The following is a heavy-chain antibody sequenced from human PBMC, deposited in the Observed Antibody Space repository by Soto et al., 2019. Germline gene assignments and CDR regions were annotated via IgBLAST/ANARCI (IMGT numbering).Heavy chain of an antibody. CDR3: ARWSDYGDYYRYRMDV. Sequence: QVQLQQWGAGLLKPSETLSLTCAVYGVSLNDYSWTWIRQSPVKGLQWIGEIKHNGSTNYNPSLKSRVTISVDTFKNQFSLRLTSVTAADTAVFYCARWSDYGDYYRYRMDVWAQGPRSPSP. D-gene: IGHD4-17*01. CDR2: IKHNGST. CDR1: GVSLNDYS. V-gene: IGHV4-34*01. J-gene: IGHJ6*02.